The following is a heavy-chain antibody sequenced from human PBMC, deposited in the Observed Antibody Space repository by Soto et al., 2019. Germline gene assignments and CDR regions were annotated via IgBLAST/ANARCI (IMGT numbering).Heavy chain of an antibody. V-gene: IGHV4-59*08. CDR1: GGSISSYY. CDR2: IYYSGST. J-gene: IGHJ4*02. Sequence: SETLSLTCTVSGGSISSYYWSWIRQPPGKGLEWIGYIYYSGSTNYNPSLKSRVTISVDTSKNQFSLKLSSVTAADTAVYYCARAVVVPAATLRDFDYWGQGSLVIVSS. D-gene: IGHD2-2*01. CDR3: ARAVVVPAATLRDFDY.